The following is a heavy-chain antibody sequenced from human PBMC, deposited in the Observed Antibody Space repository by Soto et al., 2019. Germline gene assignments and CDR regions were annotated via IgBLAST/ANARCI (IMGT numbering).Heavy chain of an antibody. D-gene: IGHD3-16*02. CDR1: GGSISSSSYY. J-gene: IGHJ4*02. CDR2: IYYSGST. CDR3: ATETYYDYVWGSYRSY. Sequence: SETLSLTCTVSGGSISSSSYYWGWIRQPPGKGLEWIGSIYYSGSTYYNPSLKSRVTISVDTSKNQFSLKLSSVTAADTAVYYCATETYYDYVWGSYRSYWGQGTLVTVSS. V-gene: IGHV4-39*01.